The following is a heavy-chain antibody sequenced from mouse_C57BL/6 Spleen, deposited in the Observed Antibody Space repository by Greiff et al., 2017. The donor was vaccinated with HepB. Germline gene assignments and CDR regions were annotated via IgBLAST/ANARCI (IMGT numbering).Heavy chain of an antibody. CDR2: INPYNGGT. D-gene: IGHD2-4*01. CDR3: ARGGLRRGYFDY. J-gene: IGHJ2*01. CDR1: GYTFTDYY. Sequence: VQLQQSGPVLVKPGASVKMSCKASGYTFTDYYMNWVKQSHGKSLEWIGVINPYNGGTSYNQKFKGKATLTVDKSSSTAYMELNSLTSEDSAVYYCARGGLRRGYFDYWGQGTTLTVSS. V-gene: IGHV1-19*01.